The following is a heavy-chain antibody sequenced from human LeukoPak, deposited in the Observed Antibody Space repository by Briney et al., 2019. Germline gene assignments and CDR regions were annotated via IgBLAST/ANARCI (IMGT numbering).Heavy chain of an antibody. CDR2: ISYDGSNK. CDR1: GFTFSSYG. CDR3: AKASSSWFAPYYYGMDV. D-gene: IGHD6-13*01. V-gene: IGHV3-30*18. J-gene: IGHJ6*02. Sequence: GGSLRLSCAASGFTFSSYGMHWVRQAPGKGLEWVAVISYDGSNKYYADSVKGRFTISRDNSKNTLYLQMNSLRAEDTAVYYCAKASSSWFAPYYYGMDVWGQGTMVTVSS.